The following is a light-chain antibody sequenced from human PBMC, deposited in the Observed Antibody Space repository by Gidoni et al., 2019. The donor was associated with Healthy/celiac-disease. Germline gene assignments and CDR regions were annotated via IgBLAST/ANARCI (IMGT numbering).Light chain of an antibody. V-gene: IGKV1-6*01. CDR3: LQDYNYPPT. CDR1: QGIRND. Sequence: ALQMTQSPSSLSASVGDRVTITCRASQGIRNDLGWYQQKPGNAPKLLIYAASSLQSGVPSRFSGSGSGTDFTLTISSLQPEDFATYYCLQDYNYPPTFGGGTKVEIK. J-gene: IGKJ4*01. CDR2: AAS.